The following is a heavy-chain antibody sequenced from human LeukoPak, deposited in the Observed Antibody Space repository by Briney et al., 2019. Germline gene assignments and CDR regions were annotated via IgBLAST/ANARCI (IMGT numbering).Heavy chain of an antibody. J-gene: IGHJ6*02. D-gene: IGHD2-15*01. CDR3: AKDLAATYYYYYGMDV. Sequence: PGGSLRLSCAASGFTFSSYAMSWVRQAPGKGLEWVSAISGSGGSTYYADSVKGRFTISRDNSKNTLYLQMNSLRAEDTAVYYCAKDLAATYYYYYGMDVWGQGTTVTVFS. CDR1: GFTFSSYA. V-gene: IGHV3-23*01. CDR2: ISGSGGST.